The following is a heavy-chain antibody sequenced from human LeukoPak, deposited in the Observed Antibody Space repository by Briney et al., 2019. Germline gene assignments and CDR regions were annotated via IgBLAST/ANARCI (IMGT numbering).Heavy chain of an antibody. J-gene: IGHJ4*02. V-gene: IGHV3-23*01. CDR3: AKLGYYGSGSYSVGDY. Sequence: GGSLRLSCAASEFTFSNYAMNWVRQAPGKGLEWVSGISGGGGSTYYADSVKGRFTISGDNSKNTLYLQMDSLRAEDTAVYYCAKLGYYGSGSYSVGDYWGQGTLVTVSS. D-gene: IGHD3-10*01. CDR2: ISGGGGST. CDR1: EFTFSNYA.